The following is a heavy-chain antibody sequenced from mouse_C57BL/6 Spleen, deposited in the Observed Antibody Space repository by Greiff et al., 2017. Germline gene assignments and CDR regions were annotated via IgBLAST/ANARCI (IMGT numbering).Heavy chain of an antibody. V-gene: IGHV1-82*01. J-gene: IGHJ3*01. CDR2: IYPGDGDT. CDR3: AREGGSPGFAY. CDR1: GYAFSSSW. Sequence: QVHVKQSGPELVKPGASVKISCKASGYAFSSSWMNWVKQRPGKGLEWIGRIYPGDGDTNYNGKFKGKATLTADKSSSTAYMQLSSLTSEDSAVYVCAREGGSPGFAYWGQGTLVTVSA.